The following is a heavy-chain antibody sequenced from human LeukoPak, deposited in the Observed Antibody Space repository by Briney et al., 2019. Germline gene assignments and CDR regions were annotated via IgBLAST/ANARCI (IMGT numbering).Heavy chain of an antibody. J-gene: IGHJ4*02. CDR3: ARGGGAYCGDDCRRTFDY. Sequence: GGSLRLSCVVSGFTVSTNYMSWVRQAPGKGLEWVSVFHSGGNTYYADSVKGRFTISRDTSKNTLYLQMDSLRAEDTAVYYCARGGGAYCGDDCRRTFDYWGQGTLVTVSS. D-gene: IGHD2-21*02. V-gene: IGHV3-53*01. CDR2: FHSGGNT. CDR1: GFTVSTNY.